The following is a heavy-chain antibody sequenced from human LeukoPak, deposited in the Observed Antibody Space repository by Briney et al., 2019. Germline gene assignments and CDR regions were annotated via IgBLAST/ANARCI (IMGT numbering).Heavy chain of an antibody. D-gene: IGHD3-10*01. CDR2: ISGSGGST. CDR3: AKDATSGDYGSGSYDY. Sequence: GGSLRLSCAASGFTFSSYAMSWVRQAPGKGLEWVSAISGSGGSTHYADSVKGRFTISRDNSKNTLYLQMNSLRAEDTALYYCAKDATSGDYGSGSYDYWGQGTLVTVSS. J-gene: IGHJ4*02. CDR1: GFTFSSYA. V-gene: IGHV3-23*01.